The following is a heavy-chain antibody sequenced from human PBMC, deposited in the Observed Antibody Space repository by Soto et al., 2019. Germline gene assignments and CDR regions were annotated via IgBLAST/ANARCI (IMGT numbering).Heavy chain of an antibody. V-gene: IGHV1-69*13. CDR2: IIPIFGTA. CDR3: ARTNTRHPSNWFDP. Sequence: GASVKVSCKASGGTFSSYAISWVRQAPGQGLEWMGGIIPIFGTANYAQKFQGRVTITADESTSTAYMELSSLRSEDTAVYYCARTNTRHPSNWFDPWGQGTLVTVS. CDR1: GGTFSSYA. J-gene: IGHJ5*02.